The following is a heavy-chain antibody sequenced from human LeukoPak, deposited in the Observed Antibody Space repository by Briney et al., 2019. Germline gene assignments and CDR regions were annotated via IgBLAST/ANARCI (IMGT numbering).Heavy chain of an antibody. J-gene: IGHJ6*02. CDR2: INPSGGST. Sequence: ASVKVSCKASGYTFASHYMHWGRQAPGQGLEWMGIINPSGGSTSYAQKFQGRVTMTRDTSTSTVYMDLSSLRSEDTAVYYCARELYSSGSSASPYYYYGMDVWGQGTTVTVSS. CDR3: ARELYSSGSSASPYYYYGMDV. V-gene: IGHV1-46*01. CDR1: GYTFASHY. D-gene: IGHD5-18*01.